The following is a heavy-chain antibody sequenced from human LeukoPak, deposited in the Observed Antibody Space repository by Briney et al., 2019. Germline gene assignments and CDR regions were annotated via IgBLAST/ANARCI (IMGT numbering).Heavy chain of an antibody. D-gene: IGHD3-3*01. Sequence: PGGSLRLSCPASGFTFSSYAMSWVRQAPGKGLGWVSAISGSGGSTYYADSVKGRFTISRDNSKNTLYLQMNSLRAEDTAVYYCAKDGGYYDFWSGYYLSDAFDIWGQGTMVTVSS. CDR1: GFTFSSYA. V-gene: IGHV3-23*01. CDR3: AKDGGYYDFWSGYYLSDAFDI. CDR2: ISGSGGST. J-gene: IGHJ3*02.